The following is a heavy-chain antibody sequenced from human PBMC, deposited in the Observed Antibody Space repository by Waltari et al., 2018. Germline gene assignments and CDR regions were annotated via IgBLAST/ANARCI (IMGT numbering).Heavy chain of an antibody. D-gene: IGHD6-19*01. Sequence: QLQLQESGPGLVKPSETLSLTCTVSGGSIRGTSYYWGWIRQTPGKDLEWIGSIYDSGSTYYNPSLKSRVTISVDTSKNQFSLKLSSVTAADTAVYYCARQAYRSGWNDYWGQGTLVTVSS. V-gene: IGHV4-39*01. CDR3: ARQAYRSGWNDY. J-gene: IGHJ4*02. CDR2: IYDSGST. CDR1: GGSIRGTSYY.